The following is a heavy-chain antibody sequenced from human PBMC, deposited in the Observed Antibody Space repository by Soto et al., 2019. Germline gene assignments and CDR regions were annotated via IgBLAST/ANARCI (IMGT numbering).Heavy chain of an antibody. V-gene: IGHV3-33*05. D-gene: IGHD3-16*01. Sequence: QVHLVESGGGVVQPGTSLRLSCVGSGFTFRSYFIHWVRQAPGKGLEWVALTSYDGSNKDYGDSVKGRFTISRDNSRNTVDLQMDSLRRVDTALYYCARWGTTGGLDVWGQGTLVSVSS. CDR1: GFTFRSYF. CDR3: ARWGTTGGLDV. J-gene: IGHJ1*01. CDR2: TSYDGSNK.